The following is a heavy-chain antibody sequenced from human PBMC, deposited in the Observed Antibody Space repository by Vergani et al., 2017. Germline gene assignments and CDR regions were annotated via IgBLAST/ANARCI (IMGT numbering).Heavy chain of an antibody. CDR2: ISYDGSNK. D-gene: IGHD3-22*01. Sequence: QVQLVESGGGVVQPGRSLRLSCAASGFTFSSYAMHWVRQAPGKGLEWVAVISYDGSNKYYADSVKGRFTISRDNSKNTLYLQMNSLRAEDTAVYYCARIYYYDSSGSPLDCWGQGTLVTVSA. J-gene: IGHJ4*02. CDR1: GFTFSSYA. V-gene: IGHV3-30-3*01. CDR3: ARIYYYDSSGSPLDC.